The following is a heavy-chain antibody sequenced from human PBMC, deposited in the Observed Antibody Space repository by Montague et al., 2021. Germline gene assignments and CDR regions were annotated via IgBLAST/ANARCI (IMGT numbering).Heavy chain of an antibody. Sequence: CAISGDSVPNNNAAWNWIRESPSRGLEWLGRTYYRSTWYTDYAVSVKGRIAINPDTSKNQFSLQLNSVTPEDTAVYYCAREGVGDLLFSFDSWGQGTLVTVPS. CDR1: GDSVPNNNAA. D-gene: IGHD3-10*01. CDR2: TYYRSTWYT. V-gene: IGHV6-1*01. J-gene: IGHJ4*02. CDR3: AREGVGDLLFSFDS.